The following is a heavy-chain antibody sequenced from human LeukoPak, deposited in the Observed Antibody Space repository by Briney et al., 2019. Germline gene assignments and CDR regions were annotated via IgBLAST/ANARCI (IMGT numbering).Heavy chain of an antibody. CDR3: ARDRAPYYYDSTGYVH. V-gene: IGHV1-69*13. CDR2: IIPIFGTA. J-gene: IGHJ4*02. Sequence: SVKVSCKASGGTFSSYAISWVRQAPGQGLEWMGGIIPIFGTANYAQKFQGRVTITADESTSTAYMELSSLRSEDAAVYYCARDRAPYYYDSTGYVHWGQGTLVTVSS. CDR1: GGTFSSYA. D-gene: IGHD3-22*01.